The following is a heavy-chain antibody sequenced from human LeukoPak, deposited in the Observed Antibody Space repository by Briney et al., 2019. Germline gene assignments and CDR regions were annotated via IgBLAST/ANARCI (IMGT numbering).Heavy chain of an antibody. V-gene: IGHV4-39*02. Sequence: PSETLSLTCTVSGGSVRSSRYYWGWIRQPPGKGLEWLGSIYYSGSTYYNPSLKSRVPISVYTSKNHFTLKVTSVTAAHTAVYYCARRKTPMVARVFVYWGQGSQVTVSS. J-gene: IGHJ4*02. D-gene: IGHD3-10*01. CDR1: GGSVRSSRYY. CDR3: ARRKTPMVARVFVY. CDR2: IYYSGST.